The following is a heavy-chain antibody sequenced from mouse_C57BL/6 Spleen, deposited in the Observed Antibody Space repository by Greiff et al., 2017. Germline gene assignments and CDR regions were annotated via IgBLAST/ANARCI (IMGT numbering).Heavy chain of an antibody. CDR2: ISSGGDYI. CDR1: GFTFSSYA. CDR3: TRTRQLSYFDY. D-gene: IGHD3-2*02. V-gene: IGHV5-9-1*02. J-gene: IGHJ2*01. Sequence: EVMLVESGEGLVKPGGSLKLSCAASGFTFSSYAMSWVRQTPEKRLEWVAYISSGGDYIYYADTVKGRFTISRDNARNTLYLQVSSLKSEDTAMYYCTRTRQLSYFDYWGQGTTLTVSS.